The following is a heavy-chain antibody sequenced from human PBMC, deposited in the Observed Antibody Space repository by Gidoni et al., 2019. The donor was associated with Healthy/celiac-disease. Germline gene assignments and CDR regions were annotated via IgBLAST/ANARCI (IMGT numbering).Heavy chain of an antibody. D-gene: IGHD2-15*01. Sequence: QVQLVQSGAEVKKPGASAKVSCKVSGYTLTELSMHWVRQAPGKGLEWMGGFDPEDGETIYAQKFQGRVTMTEDTSTDTAYMELSSLRSEDTAVYYCATRLDRLVVRKGYNWFDPWGQGTLVTVSS. J-gene: IGHJ5*02. V-gene: IGHV1-24*01. CDR2: FDPEDGET. CDR3: ATRLDRLVVRKGYNWFDP. CDR1: GYTLTELS.